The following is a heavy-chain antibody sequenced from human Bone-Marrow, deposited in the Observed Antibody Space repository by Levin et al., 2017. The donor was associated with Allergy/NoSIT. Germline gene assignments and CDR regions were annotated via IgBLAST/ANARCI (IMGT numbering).Heavy chain of an antibody. D-gene: IGHD5-18*01. J-gene: IGHJ6*02. CDR2: VYYTGST. Sequence: SETLSLTCTVSGGSVSSGNYYWNWIRQPPGKGLEWIGYVYYTGSTDYNPSLKSRVIMSVDTSKNQFSLKLTSVTAADTAVYYCARDLPRDTFDFYYGMDVWGQGTTVTVSS. V-gene: IGHV4-61*01. CDR3: ARDLPRDTFDFYYGMDV. CDR1: GGSVSSGNYY.